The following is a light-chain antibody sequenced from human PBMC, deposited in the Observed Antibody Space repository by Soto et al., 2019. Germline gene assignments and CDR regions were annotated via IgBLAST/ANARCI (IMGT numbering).Light chain of an antibody. Sequence: EVVVTQSSDTLSLAPGGTATLSGRASQSVSSSVAWYQHKPGQSPRLVVYSGDKRAPGIPPRFSGSGSGTDFTLTISSLESDDFAIYYCQQRYSWLRAFGPGTKVDIK. CDR2: SGD. J-gene: IGKJ1*01. V-gene: IGKV3-11*01. CDR3: QQRYSWLRA. CDR1: QSVSSS.